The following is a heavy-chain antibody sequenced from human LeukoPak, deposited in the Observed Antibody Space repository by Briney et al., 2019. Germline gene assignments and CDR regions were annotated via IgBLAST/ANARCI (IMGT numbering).Heavy chain of an antibody. J-gene: IGHJ4*02. CDR3: ARDDSRGFAY. CDR1: GFTFSSYW. Sequence: GGSLRLLCAASGFTFSSYWMHWVRQAPGKGLVWVSRINNDGSSTSYADSVKGRFTISRDNAKNTLYLQINSLRAEDTAVYYCARDDSRGFAYWGQGTLVTVSS. CDR2: INNDGSST. D-gene: IGHD2-21*01. V-gene: IGHV3-74*01.